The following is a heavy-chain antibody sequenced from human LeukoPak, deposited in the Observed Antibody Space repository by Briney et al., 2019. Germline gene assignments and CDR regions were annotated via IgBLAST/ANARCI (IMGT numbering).Heavy chain of an antibody. CDR2: IKQDGSQK. CDR1: GFTFSSYW. D-gene: IGHD4-17*01. J-gene: IGHJ4*02. CDR3: AREVTRRGFDY. Sequence: GGSLRLSCAASGFTFSSYWMSWVRQAPGKGLEWVANIKQDGSQKYYMDSVKGRFTISRDNAKNSLYLQMNSLRAEDSALYYCAREVTRRGFDYWGQGTLVTVSS. V-gene: IGHV3-7*01.